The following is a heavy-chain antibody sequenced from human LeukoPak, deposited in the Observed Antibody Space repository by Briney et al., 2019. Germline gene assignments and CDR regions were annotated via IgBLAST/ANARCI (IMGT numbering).Heavy chain of an antibody. V-gene: IGHV1-8*03. CDR2: MNPNSGNT. D-gene: IGHD2-8*01. J-gene: IGHJ4*02. CDR1: GYTFTSYD. Sequence: PGASVKVSCKASGYTFTSYDINWVRQATGQGLEWMGWMNPNSGNTGYAQKFQGRVTITRNTSISTAYMELSSLRSEDTAVYYCARGPYCTNGVCYTLYFDYWGQGTLVTVSS. CDR3: ARGPYCTNGVCYTLYFDY.